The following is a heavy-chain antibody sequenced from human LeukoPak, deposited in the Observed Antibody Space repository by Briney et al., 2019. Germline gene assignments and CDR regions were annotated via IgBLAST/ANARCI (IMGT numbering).Heavy chain of an antibody. CDR1: GFTFSSYG. D-gene: IGHD6-6*01. J-gene: IGHJ4*02. CDR2: IGSSGDYI. V-gene: IGHV3-21*01. Sequence: GGSLRLPCAASGFTFSSYGINWVRQAPGKGLEWVSSIGSSGDYIHYADSVKGRFTISRDNAKNSLYLQMNSLRAEDTAVYYCARMGYSNSLPDYWGQGTLVTVSS. CDR3: ARMGYSNSLPDY.